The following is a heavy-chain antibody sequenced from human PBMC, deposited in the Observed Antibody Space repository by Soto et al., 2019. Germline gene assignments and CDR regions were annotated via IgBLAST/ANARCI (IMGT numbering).Heavy chain of an antibody. CDR3: ARGAAAAPPYFDY. V-gene: IGHV4-34*01. Sequence: QVQLQQWGAGLLKPSETLSLTCAVYGGSFSGYYWSWIRQPPGKGLEWIGEINHSGSTNYNPSLKSRVTISVDTSKTQFSLKLSSVTAADTAVYYCARGAAAAPPYFDYWGQGTLVTVSS. CDR1: GGSFSGYY. CDR2: INHSGST. D-gene: IGHD6-13*01. J-gene: IGHJ4*02.